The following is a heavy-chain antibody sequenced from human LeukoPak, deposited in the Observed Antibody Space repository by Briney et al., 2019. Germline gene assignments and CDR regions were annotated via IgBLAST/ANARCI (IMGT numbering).Heavy chain of an antibody. D-gene: IGHD6-13*01. CDR1: GGSISSYY. J-gene: IGHJ4*02. Sequence: SETLSLTCTVSGGSISSYYWSWIRQPPGKGLEWIGYIYYSGSTNYNPSLKSRVTISVDTSKNQFSLKLSSVTAADTAVYYCARAGYSSSWACDYWGQGTLVTVSS. V-gene: IGHV4-59*01. CDR3: ARAGYSSSWACDY. CDR2: IYYSGST.